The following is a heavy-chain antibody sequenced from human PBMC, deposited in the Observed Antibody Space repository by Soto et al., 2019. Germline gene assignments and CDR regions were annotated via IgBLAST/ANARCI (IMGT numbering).Heavy chain of an antibody. J-gene: IGHJ6*02. Sequence: PSETLSLTCTVSCGSVSSGDYYWSWIRQPPGKGLEWVGYIYRSGSANYNPSLKSRVTLSVDTSKNQLSLKLSSVTAADTALYYCATVQYYFYGMDVWGQGTTGTGTS. V-gene: IGHV4-61*08. CDR2: IYRSGSA. CDR3: ATVQYYFYGMDV. CDR1: CGSVSSGDYY.